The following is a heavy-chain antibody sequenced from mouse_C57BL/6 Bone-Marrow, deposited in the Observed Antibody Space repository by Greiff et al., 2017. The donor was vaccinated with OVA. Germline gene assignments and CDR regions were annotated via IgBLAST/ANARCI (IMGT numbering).Heavy chain of an antibody. CDR2: ISSGSSTI. CDR1: GFTFSDYG. D-gene: IGHD3-1*01. V-gene: IGHV5-17*01. CDR3: ARGGFTHYYAMDY. Sequence: EVKLVESGGGLVKPGGSLKLSCAASGFTFSDYGMHWVRQAPEKGLEWVAYISSGSSTIYYADTVKGRFTISRDNAKNTLFLQMTSLRSEDTAMYYCARGGFTHYYAMDYWGQGTSVTVSS. J-gene: IGHJ4*01.